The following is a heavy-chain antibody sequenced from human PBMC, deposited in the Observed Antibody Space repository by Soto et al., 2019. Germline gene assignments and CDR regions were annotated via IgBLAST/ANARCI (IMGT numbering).Heavy chain of an antibody. J-gene: IGHJ4*02. CDR1: GGSISSSY. Sequence: PSETLSLTCTVSGGSISSSYWSWIRQPPGKGLEWIGYIYYSGSTNYNPSLKSRVTISVDTSKNQFSLKLSSVTAADTAVYYCARSPRGSYYFYFDYWGQGTLVTVSS. V-gene: IGHV4-59*01. D-gene: IGHD1-26*01. CDR2: IYYSGST. CDR3: ARSPRGSYYFYFDY.